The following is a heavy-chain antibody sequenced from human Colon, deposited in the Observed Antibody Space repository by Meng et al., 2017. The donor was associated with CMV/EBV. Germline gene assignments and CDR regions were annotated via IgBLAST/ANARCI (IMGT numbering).Heavy chain of an antibody. CDR3: TRSLCSGTYLLAY. J-gene: IGHJ4*02. CDR1: GYTFTNYG. V-gene: IGHV1-18*01. D-gene: IGHD1-26*01. CDR2: ISAFSGST. Sequence: ASVKVSCKTSGYTFTNYGINWVRQAPGQGLEWMGWISAFSGSTNYAQKLQGRVTMTTDTSTSTAYMELKSLRSDDTAVYYCTRSLCSGTYLLAYWGQGALGTVSS.